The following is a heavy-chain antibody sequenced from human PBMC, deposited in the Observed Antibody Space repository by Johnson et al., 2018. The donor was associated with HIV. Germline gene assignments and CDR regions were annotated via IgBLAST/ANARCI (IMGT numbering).Heavy chain of an antibody. Sequence: VQLVESGGGLVQPGRSLRLSCAASGFTFDDYDMHWVRQAPGKGLEWVSGTSWNSGSIGYADSVKGRFTISRDNAKNSLYLQMNSLRAEDTALYHCAKGPYSSGWDSGGGAFDIWGQGTMVTVSS. CDR1: GFTFDDYD. V-gene: IGHV3-9*01. CDR2: TSWNSGSI. CDR3: AKGPYSSGWDSGGGAFDI. J-gene: IGHJ3*02. D-gene: IGHD6-19*01.